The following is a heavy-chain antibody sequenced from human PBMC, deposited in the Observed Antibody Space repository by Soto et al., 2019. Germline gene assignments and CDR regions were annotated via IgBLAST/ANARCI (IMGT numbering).Heavy chain of an antibody. D-gene: IGHD6-6*01. CDR2: IIPIFGTA. V-gene: IGHV1-69*13. J-gene: IGHJ4*02. Sequence: ASVKVSCKASGGTFSSYAISWLRQSPGQGLEWMGGIIPIFGTANYAQKFQGRVTITADESTSTAYMELSSLRSEDTAVYYCARDREYSSSLRFDYWGQGTLVTVSS. CDR1: GGTFSSYA. CDR3: ARDREYSSSLRFDY.